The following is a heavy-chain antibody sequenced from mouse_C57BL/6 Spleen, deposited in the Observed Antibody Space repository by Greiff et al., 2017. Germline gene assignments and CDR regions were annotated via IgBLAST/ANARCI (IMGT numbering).Heavy chain of an antibody. CDR2: IRNKANGYTT. V-gene: IGHV7-3*01. J-gene: IGHJ1*03. D-gene: IGHD2-4*01. CDR3: GRFDYDWYFDV. Sequence: EVQLVESGGGLVQPGGSLSLSCAASGFTFTDYYMSWVRQPPGKALEWLGFIRNKANGYTTEYSASVKGRFTISRDNSQSILYLQMNALRAEDSATYYCGRFDYDWYFDVWGTGTTVTVSS. CDR1: GFTFTDYY.